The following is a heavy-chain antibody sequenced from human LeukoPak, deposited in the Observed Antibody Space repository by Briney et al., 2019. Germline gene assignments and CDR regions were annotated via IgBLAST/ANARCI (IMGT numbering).Heavy chain of an antibody. Sequence: GGSLRLSRAASGFTVSSNYMSWARQAPGKGLEWVSVIYSGGSTYYADSVKGRFTISRDNSKNTLYLQMNSLRAEDTAVYYCARDGTRDSSGWYDYYYGMDVWGQGTTVTVSS. V-gene: IGHV3-53*01. CDR1: GFTVSSNY. J-gene: IGHJ6*02. D-gene: IGHD6-19*01. CDR2: IYSGGST. CDR3: ARDGTRDSSGWYDYYYGMDV.